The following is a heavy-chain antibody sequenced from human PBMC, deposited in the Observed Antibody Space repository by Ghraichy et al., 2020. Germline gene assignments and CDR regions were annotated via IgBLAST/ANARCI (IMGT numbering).Heavy chain of an antibody. CDR3: VKDAYGSGSYYYFDY. CDR2: ISSNGGST. CDR1: GFTFSSYA. Sequence: GESLNISCSASGFTFSSYAMHWVRQAPGKGLEYVSAISSNGGSTYYADSVKGRFTISRDNSKNTLYLQMSSLRAEDTAVYYCVKDAYGSGSYYYFDYWGQGTLVTVSS. J-gene: IGHJ4*02. V-gene: IGHV3-64D*06. D-gene: IGHD3-10*01.